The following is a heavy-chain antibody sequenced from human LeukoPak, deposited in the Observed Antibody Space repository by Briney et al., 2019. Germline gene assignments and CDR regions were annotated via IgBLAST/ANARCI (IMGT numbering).Heavy chain of an antibody. CDR2: INHSGST. CDR3: ARGQALYYDYIWGSYRYTGFDY. D-gene: IGHD3-16*02. V-gene: IGHV4-34*01. J-gene: IGHJ4*02. CDR1: GGSFSGYY. Sequence: SETLSLTCAVYGGSFSGYYWSWIRQPPGKGLECIGEINHSGSTNYNPSLKSRVTISVDTSKNQFSLKLSSVTAADTAVYYCARGQALYYDYIWGSYRYTGFDYWGQGTLVTVSS.